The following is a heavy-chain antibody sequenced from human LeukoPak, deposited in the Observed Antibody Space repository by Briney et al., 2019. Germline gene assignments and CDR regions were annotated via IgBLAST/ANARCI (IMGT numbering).Heavy chain of an antibody. V-gene: IGHV3-23*01. CDR2: ISGSGGST. D-gene: IGHD1-1*01. CDR3: AKDRPHWNDLYYFDY. J-gene: IGHJ4*02. Sequence: GGSLRLSCAASGFTFSSYAMSWVRQAPGKGLVWVSAISGSGGSTYYADSVKGRFTISRDNSKNTLYLQMDSLRAEDTAVYYCAKDRPHWNDLYYFDYWGQGTLVTVSS. CDR1: GFTFSSYA.